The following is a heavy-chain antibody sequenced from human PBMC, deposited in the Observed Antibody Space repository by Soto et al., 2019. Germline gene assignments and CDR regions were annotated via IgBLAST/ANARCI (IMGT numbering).Heavy chain of an antibody. V-gene: IGHV4-34*01. J-gene: IGHJ5*02. CDR3: ARGLTGGAAADPNNWFDP. CDR2: INHSGST. D-gene: IGHD6-13*01. Sequence: TSETLSLTCAVYGGSFSGYYWSWIRQPPGKGLEWIGEINHSGSTNYNPSLKSRVTISVDTSKNQFSLKLSSVTAADTAVYYCARGLTGGAAADPNNWFDPWGQGTLVTVYS. CDR1: GGSFSGYY.